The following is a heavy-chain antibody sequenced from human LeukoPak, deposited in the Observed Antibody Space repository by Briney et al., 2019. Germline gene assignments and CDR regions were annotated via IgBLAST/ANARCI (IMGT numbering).Heavy chain of an antibody. V-gene: IGHV3-48*03. J-gene: IGHJ3*02. CDR2: ISSSGSTI. D-gene: IGHD6-13*01. CDR3: ARDLGGAAGAFDI. Sequence: GGSLRLSCAASGFTFSSYEMNWVRQAPGKGLEWVSYISSSGSTIYYADSGKGRFTISRDNAKNSLYLQMNSLRAEDTAVYYCARDLGGAAGAFDIWGQGTMVTVSS. CDR1: GFTFSSYE.